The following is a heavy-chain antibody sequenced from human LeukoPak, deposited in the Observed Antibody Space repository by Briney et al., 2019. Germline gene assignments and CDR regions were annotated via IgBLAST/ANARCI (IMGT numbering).Heavy chain of an antibody. CDR3: ARVITIFGVVISERNWFDP. CDR2: IKHSEST. D-gene: IGHD3-3*01. V-gene: IGHV4-34*01. Sequence: SETLSLTCAVYGGSFSGYYWSWIRQPPGKGLEWIGEIKHSESTNYNPSLKSRVTISVDTSKNQFSLKLSSVTAADTAVYYCARVITIFGVVISERNWFDPWGQGTLVTVSS. CDR1: GGSFSGYY. J-gene: IGHJ5*02.